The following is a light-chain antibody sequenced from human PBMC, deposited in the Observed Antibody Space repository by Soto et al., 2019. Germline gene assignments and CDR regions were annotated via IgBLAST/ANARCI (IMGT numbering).Light chain of an antibody. CDR1: SSDVGGYNF. CDR3: SSYTTTTSLVV. J-gene: IGLJ2*01. V-gene: IGLV2-14*03. CDR2: DVS. Sequence: QSALTQPASVSGSPGQSITISCSGTSSDVGGYNFVSWYQVHPGKAPRLILYDVSSRPSGVSYRFSGSKSANTASLNISRLQAADEADYYCSSYTTTTSLVVFGGGTKVTVL.